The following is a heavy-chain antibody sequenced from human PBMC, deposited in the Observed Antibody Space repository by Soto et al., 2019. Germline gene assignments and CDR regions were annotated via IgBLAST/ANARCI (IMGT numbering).Heavy chain of an antibody. CDR1: GFTFSSYA. D-gene: IGHD3-9*01. J-gene: IGHJ6*02. CDR2: ISYDGSNK. CDR3: ARDRNYDILTGYPYYYYGMDV. Sequence: GGSLRLSCAASGFTFSSYAMHWVRQAPGKGLEWVAVISYDGSNKYYADSVKGRFTISRDNSKNTLYLQMNSLRAEDTAVYYCARDRNYDILTGYPYYYYGMDVWGQGTTVTVS. V-gene: IGHV3-30-3*01.